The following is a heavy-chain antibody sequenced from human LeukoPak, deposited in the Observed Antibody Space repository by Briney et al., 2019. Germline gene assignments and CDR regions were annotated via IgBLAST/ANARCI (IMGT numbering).Heavy chain of an antibody. J-gene: IGHJ5*02. CDR3: ARITYDFWSGYYMPDDP. Sequence: GASVKVSCKASGYTFTNSAISWVRQAPGQGLEWMGWISIYNGNTDYAQKLRGRVTMTTDTSTSTAYMELRSLRSDDTAVYYCARITYDFWSGYYMPDDPWGQGTLVTVSS. V-gene: IGHV1-18*01. CDR1: GYTFTNSA. D-gene: IGHD3-3*01. CDR2: ISIYNGNT.